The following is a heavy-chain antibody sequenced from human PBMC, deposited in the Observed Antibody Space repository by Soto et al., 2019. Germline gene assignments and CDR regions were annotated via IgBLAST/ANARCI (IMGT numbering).Heavy chain of an antibody. D-gene: IGHD2-21*01. CDR3: ARGPIRFRDGSPIPSYLDY. CDR2: IYRTGTT. CDR1: GGSITSGGFS. V-gene: IGHV4-30-2*01. Sequence: QVRLQESGSGLVKPSQTLSLTCAVSGGSITSGGFSWIWIRQPPGKGLEWIGYIYRTGTTYYDPSLKGRVSISVDRSKNLFSLRLNSLTAADTAVYYCARGPIRFRDGSPIPSYLDYWGQGSLVTVSS. J-gene: IGHJ4*02.